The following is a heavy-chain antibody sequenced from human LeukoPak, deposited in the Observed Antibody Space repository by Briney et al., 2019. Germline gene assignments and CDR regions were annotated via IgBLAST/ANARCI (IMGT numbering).Heavy chain of an antibody. CDR1: GFTFSSYN. J-gene: IGHJ6*02. D-gene: IGHD3-10*01. V-gene: IGHV3-48*01. CDR3: ARDCEWCGSGSYPTLLFRYYGMDV. Sequence: GGSLRLSCAASGFTFSSYNMSWVRQAPGKGLEWVSYISSSSSTIYYADSVKGRFTISRDNAKNSLYLQMNSLRAEATAVYYCARDCEWCGSGSYPTLLFRYYGMDVWGQGTTVTVSS. CDR2: ISSSSSTI.